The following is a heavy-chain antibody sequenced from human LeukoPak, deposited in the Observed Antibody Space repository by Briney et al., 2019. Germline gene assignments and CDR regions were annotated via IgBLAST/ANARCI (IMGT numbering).Heavy chain of an antibody. CDR3: AGQQQLLDY. J-gene: IGHJ4*02. Sequence: ASVKVSCKASGYTFTGYYMHWVRQAPGQGLEWMGWFNPDSGGTHYAQKFQGRVTMTRDTSISTAYMELNRLRSDDTAVYYCAGQQQLLDYWGRGTLVTVSS. D-gene: IGHD6-13*01. V-gene: IGHV1-2*02. CDR2: FNPDSGGT. CDR1: GYTFTGYY.